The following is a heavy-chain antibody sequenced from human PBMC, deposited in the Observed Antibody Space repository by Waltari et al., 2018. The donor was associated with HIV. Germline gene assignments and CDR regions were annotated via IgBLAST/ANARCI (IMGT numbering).Heavy chain of an antibody. CDR2: IYYSGST. CDR3: ARSGDGYNYSGAFDI. Sequence: QVRLQESGPGLVKPSETLSLTCTVSGGSISTYYWNWIRQPPGEGREFIGHIYYSGSTNYDPSLKSRVTLSLDASKNLFSLRLTSVTAADTAIYYCARSGDGYNYSGAFDIWGQGTKVAVSS. V-gene: IGHV4-59*01. CDR1: GGSISTYY. D-gene: IGHD1-1*01. J-gene: IGHJ3*02.